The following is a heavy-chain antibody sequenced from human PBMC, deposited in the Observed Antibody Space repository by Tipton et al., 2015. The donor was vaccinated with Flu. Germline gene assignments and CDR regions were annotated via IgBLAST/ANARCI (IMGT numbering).Heavy chain of an antibody. CDR2: IYYSGST. Sequence: TLSLTCTVSGGPISSSSYYWGWIRQPPGKGLEWIGSIYYSGSTYYNPSLKSRVTISVDTSKNQFSLKLSSVTAADTAVYYCARVHQGVISGGEEYWGQGTLVTVSS. J-gene: IGHJ4*02. V-gene: IGHV4-39*07. D-gene: IGHD3-10*01. CDR3: ARVHQGVISGGEEY. CDR1: GGPISSSSYY.